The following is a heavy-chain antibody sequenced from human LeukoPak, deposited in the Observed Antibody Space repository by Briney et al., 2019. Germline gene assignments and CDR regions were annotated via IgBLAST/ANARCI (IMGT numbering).Heavy chain of an antibody. CDR2: IYHSGST. D-gene: IGHD3-10*01. V-gene: IGHV4-38-2*01. Sequence: PSETLSLTCAVSGYSISSGYYWGWIRQPPGKGLEWIGSIYHSGSTYYNPSLKSRVTISVDTSKNQFSLKLSSVTAADTAVYYCARPSGCYYYMDVWGKGTTVTVSS. J-gene: IGHJ6*03. CDR3: ARPSGCYYYMDV. CDR1: GYSISSGYY.